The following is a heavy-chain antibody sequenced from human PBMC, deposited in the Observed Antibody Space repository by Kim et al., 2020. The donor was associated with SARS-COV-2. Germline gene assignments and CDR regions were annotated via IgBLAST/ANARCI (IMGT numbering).Heavy chain of an antibody. D-gene: IGHD3-22*01. CDR1: GFTFSDYY. J-gene: IGHJ4*02. V-gene: IGHV3-11*01. CDR2: ISSSGSTI. Sequence: GGSLRLSCAASGFTFSDYYMSWIRQAPGKGLEWVSYISSSGSTIYYADSVKGRFTISRDNAKNSLYLQMNSLRAEDTAVYYCARGQYYYDSSGPPSVPVDFDYWGQGTLVTVSS. CDR3: ARGQYYYDSSGPPSVPVDFDY.